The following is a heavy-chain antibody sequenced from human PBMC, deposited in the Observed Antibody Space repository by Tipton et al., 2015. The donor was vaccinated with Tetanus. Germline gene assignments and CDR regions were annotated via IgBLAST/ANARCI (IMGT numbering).Heavy chain of an antibody. CDR3: ARIGWLQQNKPAFDI. J-gene: IGHJ3*02. Sequence: VKPSETLSLTCTVSGGSVSSGNYYWSWIRQPPGKELEWIGYIYYSGGTNYNPSLKSRVTLSVDTSKNQFSLKLSSVTAADTAVYYCARIGWLQQNKPAFDIWGQGTVVTVSS. D-gene: IGHD6-19*01. V-gene: IGHV4-61*01. CDR1: GGSVSSGNYY. CDR2: IYYSGGT.